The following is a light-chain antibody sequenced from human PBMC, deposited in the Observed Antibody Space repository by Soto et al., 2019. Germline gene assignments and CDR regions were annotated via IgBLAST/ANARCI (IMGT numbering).Light chain of an antibody. CDR1: SSDVGSYNL. CDR2: EGS. J-gene: IGLJ2*01. Sequence: QSALTQPASVSGSPGQSITISCTGTSSDVGSYNLVSWYQQHPGKAPKLMIYEGSKRPSGVSNRFAGSKSGNTASLTISGLPAEDEAYYYCCSSAGSSTLFGGGTKLTVL. CDR3: CSSAGSSTL. V-gene: IGLV2-23*01.